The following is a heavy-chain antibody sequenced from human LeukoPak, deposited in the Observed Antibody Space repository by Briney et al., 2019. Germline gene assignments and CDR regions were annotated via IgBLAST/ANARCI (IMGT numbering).Heavy chain of an antibody. CDR2: IIPIFGIA. D-gene: IGHD1-14*01. CDR1: GGTFSSYA. V-gene: IGHV1-69*04. Sequence: SVKVTCKASGGTFSSYAISWVRQAPGQGFEWMGRIIPIFGIANYAQKFQGRVTITADKSTSTAYMELSSLRSEDTAVYYCMRRQPDRIGNPFDYWGQGTLVTVSS. CDR3: MRRQPDRIGNPFDY. J-gene: IGHJ4*02.